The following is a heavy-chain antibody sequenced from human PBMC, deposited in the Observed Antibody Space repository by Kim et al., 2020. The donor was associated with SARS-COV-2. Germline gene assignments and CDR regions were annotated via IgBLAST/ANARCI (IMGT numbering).Heavy chain of an antibody. Sequence: NGEKAFYADPVRGRFTMSRDNSRNMLFLKLSSLRVEDTAVYYCARGIYDTWGQGTLVIVSS. J-gene: IGHJ5*02. V-gene: IGHV3-23*01. D-gene: IGHD3-3*01. CDR2: NGEKA. CDR3: ARGIYDT.